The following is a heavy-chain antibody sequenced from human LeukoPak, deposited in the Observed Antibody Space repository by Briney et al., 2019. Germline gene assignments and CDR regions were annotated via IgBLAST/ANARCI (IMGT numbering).Heavy chain of an antibody. CDR2: ISSSSSYI. V-gene: IGHV3-21*01. CDR3: ARGRSYCSGGSCQDAFDI. CDR1: GFTFSSYS. J-gene: IGHJ3*02. Sequence: GGSLRLSCAASGFTFSSYSMSWVRQAPGKGLEWVSSISSSSSYIYYADSVKGRFTISRDNAKNSLYLQMNSLRAEDTAVYYCARGRSYCSGGSCQDAFDIWGQGTMVTVSS. D-gene: IGHD2-15*01.